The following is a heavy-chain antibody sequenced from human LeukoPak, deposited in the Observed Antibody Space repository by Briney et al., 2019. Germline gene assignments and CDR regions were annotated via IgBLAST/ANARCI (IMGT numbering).Heavy chain of an antibody. CDR2: FDPEDGET. Sequence: ASVKVSCKVSGYTLTELSMHWVRQAPGKVLEWMGGFDPEDGETIYAQKFQGRVTMTEDTSTDTAYMELSSLRSEDTAVYYCATAVPNYYDSSGYYFIPFDIWGQGTMVTVSS. CDR1: GYTLTELS. CDR3: ATAVPNYYDSSGYYFIPFDI. J-gene: IGHJ3*02. D-gene: IGHD3-22*01. V-gene: IGHV1-24*01.